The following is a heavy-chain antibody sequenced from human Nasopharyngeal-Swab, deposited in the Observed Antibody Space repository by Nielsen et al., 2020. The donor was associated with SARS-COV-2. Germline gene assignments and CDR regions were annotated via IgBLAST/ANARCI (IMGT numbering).Heavy chain of an antibody. CDR2: ISGSGGST. J-gene: IGHJ4*02. D-gene: IGHD2-2*01. V-gene: IGHV3-23*01. CDR1: GFTFSSYA. Sequence: GGSLISCAASGFTFSSYAMSWVRQAPGKGLEWVSAISGSGGSTYYADSVKGRFTISGDNSKNTLYLQMNSLRAEDTAVYYCAKGTGGYQLLYFDYWGQGTLVTVSS. CDR3: AKGTGGYQLLYFDY.